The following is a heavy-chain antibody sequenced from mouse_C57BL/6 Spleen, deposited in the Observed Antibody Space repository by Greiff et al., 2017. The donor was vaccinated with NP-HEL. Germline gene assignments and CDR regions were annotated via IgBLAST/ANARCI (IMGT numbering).Heavy chain of an antibody. D-gene: IGHD1-1*01. CDR2: IDPSDSYT. Sequence: VQLQQPGAELVMPGASVKLSCKASGYTFTSYWMHWVKQRPGQGLEWIGEIDPSDSYTNYNQKFKGKSTLTVDKSSSTAYMQLSSLTSEDSAVYYCATGDSYYGSSYWYFDVWGTGTTVTVSS. CDR3: ATGDSYYGSSYWYFDV. J-gene: IGHJ1*03. V-gene: IGHV1-69*01. CDR1: GYTFTSYW.